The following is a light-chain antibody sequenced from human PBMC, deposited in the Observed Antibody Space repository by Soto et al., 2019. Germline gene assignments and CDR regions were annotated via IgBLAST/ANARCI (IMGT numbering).Light chain of an antibody. Sequence: QSALTQPASVSGSPGQSITISCTGTSSDVGAYNYVSWYQQHPGKAPKLMIYEVSNRPSGLSNRFSGSKSGNTASLTISGLQAEDEADYYCSSYTRSSTQVFGTGTKVTVL. CDR3: SSYTRSSTQV. J-gene: IGLJ1*01. CDR2: EVS. CDR1: SSDVGAYNY. V-gene: IGLV2-14*01.